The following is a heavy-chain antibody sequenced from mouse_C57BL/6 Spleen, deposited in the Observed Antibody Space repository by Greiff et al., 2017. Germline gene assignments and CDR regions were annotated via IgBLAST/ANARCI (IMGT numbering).Heavy chain of an antibody. J-gene: IGHJ2*01. V-gene: IGHV1-82*01. CDR3: AWELGNYFDY. CDR2: IYPGDGDT. CDR1: GYAFSSSW. Sequence: VQLQQSGPELVKPGASVKISCKASGYAFSSSWMNWVKQRPGKGLEWIGRIYPGDGDTNYNGKFKGKATLTADKSSSTAYMQLSSLTSEDSAVYFCAWELGNYFDYWGQGTTLTVSS. D-gene: IGHD4-1*01.